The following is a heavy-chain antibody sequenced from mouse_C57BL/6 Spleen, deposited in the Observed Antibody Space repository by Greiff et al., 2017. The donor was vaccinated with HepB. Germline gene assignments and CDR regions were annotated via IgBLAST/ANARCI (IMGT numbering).Heavy chain of an antibody. Sequence: VQLQQPGAKLVKPGASVKLSCKASGYTFTSYWMHWVKQRPGQGLEWIGMIHPNSGSTNYNEKFKSKATLTVDKSSSTAYMQLSSLTSEDSAVYYCARGSPTGRAWFAYWGQGTLVTVSA. CDR3: ARGSPTGRAWFAY. D-gene: IGHD4-1*02. J-gene: IGHJ3*01. CDR2: IHPNSGST. V-gene: IGHV1-64*01. CDR1: GYTFTSYW.